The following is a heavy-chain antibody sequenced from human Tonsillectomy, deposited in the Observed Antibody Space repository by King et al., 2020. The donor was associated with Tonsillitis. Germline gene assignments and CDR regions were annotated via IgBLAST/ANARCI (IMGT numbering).Heavy chain of an antibody. CDR3: ARGDYGDDYFDY. Sequence: VQLQESGPGLVKPSQTLSLTCVVSGGSISNGGYSWSWIRQPPGKGLEWIGYIYYSGSSYYSPSLKSRLIISLDTSKNQFSLKLNSVTAADTAVYYCARGDYGDDYFDYWGQGTLVTVSS. V-gene: IGHV4-30-4*07. D-gene: IGHD4-17*01. CDR2: IYYSGSS. CDR1: GGSISNGGYS. J-gene: IGHJ4*02.